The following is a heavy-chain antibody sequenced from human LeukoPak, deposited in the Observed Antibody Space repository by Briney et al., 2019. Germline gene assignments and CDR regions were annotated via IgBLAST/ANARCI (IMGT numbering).Heavy chain of an antibody. CDR1: GYSFTSYW. J-gene: IGHJ6*03. Sequence: GESLKISCKGSGYSFTSYWIGWVRQMPGKGLEWMGIIYPGDSDTRYSPSFQGQVTISADKSISTAYLQWSSLKASDTAMYYCASNGNGPYYDFWSGYYVHDYYMDVWGKGTTVTVSS. D-gene: IGHD3-3*01. CDR3: ASNGNGPYYDFWSGYYVHDYYMDV. V-gene: IGHV5-51*01. CDR2: IYPGDSDT.